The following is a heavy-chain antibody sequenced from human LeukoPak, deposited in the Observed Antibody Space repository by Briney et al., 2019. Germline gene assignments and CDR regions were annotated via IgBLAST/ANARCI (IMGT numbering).Heavy chain of an antibody. CDR3: ARSGSGYLRYYFDY. D-gene: IGHD5-12*01. V-gene: IGHV1-18*01. CDR2: ISTYNGNT. Sequence: ASAKVSCKASGYTFTSHGISWVRQAPGQGLEWMGWISTYNGNTNYAQKLQGRVSMTTDTSTSTAYMDLRSLRSDDTAVYYCARSGSGYLRYYFDYWGQGTLVTVSS. CDR1: GYTFTSHG. J-gene: IGHJ4*02.